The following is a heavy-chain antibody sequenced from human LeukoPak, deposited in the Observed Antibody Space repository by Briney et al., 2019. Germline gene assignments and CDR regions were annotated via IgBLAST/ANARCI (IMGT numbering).Heavy chain of an antibody. Sequence: ASVKVSCKASGYTFTSYDINWVRQATGQGLEWMGWMNPNSGNTGYAQKFQGRVTITRNTSISTAYMELGSLRSEDTAVYYCARSKDIVVVPAAIGISFDPWGQGTLVTVSS. D-gene: IGHD2-2*01. CDR1: GYTFTSYD. CDR3: ARSKDIVVVPAAIGISFDP. J-gene: IGHJ5*02. V-gene: IGHV1-8*03. CDR2: MNPNSGNT.